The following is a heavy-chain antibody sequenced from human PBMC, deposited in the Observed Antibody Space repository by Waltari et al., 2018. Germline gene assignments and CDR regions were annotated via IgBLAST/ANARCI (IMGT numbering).Heavy chain of an antibody. D-gene: IGHD3-10*01. CDR1: GDSMSSGNHY. CDR2: IYNSGTS. J-gene: IGHJ3*02. V-gene: IGHV4-30-4*01. Sequence: QVQLQESGPGLVRPSQTLSLTCTVSGDSMSSGNHYWSWIRQPPGKGLEWVGSIYNSGTSHYNPSLKSRGTISLHTSGNQFSLRLTSVTAADTAVYYCARARWAFGDLYAFDIWGQGTMVIVSS. CDR3: ARARWAFGDLYAFDI.